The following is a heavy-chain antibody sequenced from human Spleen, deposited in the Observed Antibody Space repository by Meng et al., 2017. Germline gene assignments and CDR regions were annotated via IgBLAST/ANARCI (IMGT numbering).Heavy chain of an antibody. D-gene: IGHD3-22*01. V-gene: IGHV3-23*01. Sequence: GESLKISCAASGFPFSRYAMDWVRQAPGRGLEWVSTVTDSGGSTYYADSVKGRFTIYRDNSKNTLYVHLNILRAEDTAVYYCAKGFYSSSDYYRYPFDIWGQGTMVTVSS. CDR3: AKGFYSSSDYYRYPFDI. CDR1: GFPFSRYA. CDR2: VTDSGGST. J-gene: IGHJ3*02.